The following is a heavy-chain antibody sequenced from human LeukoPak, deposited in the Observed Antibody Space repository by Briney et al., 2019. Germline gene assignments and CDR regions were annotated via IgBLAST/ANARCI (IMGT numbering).Heavy chain of an antibody. CDR3: TRGQSSGYSSGDY. CDR2: ISSTSTYI. D-gene: IGHD3-22*01. V-gene: IGHV3-21*01. CDR1: GFTFSSFT. Sequence: GGSLRLSCAASGFTFSSFTMNWVRQAPGKGLEWVSSISSTSTYIHYADSVKGRFTISRDNAKNTLYLQMNSLRAEDTAVYYCTRGQSSGYSSGDYWGQGTLVTVSS. J-gene: IGHJ4*02.